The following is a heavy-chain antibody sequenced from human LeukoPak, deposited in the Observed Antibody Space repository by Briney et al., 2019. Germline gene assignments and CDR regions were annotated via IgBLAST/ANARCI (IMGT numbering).Heavy chain of an antibody. V-gene: IGHV4-30-2*01. CDR3: ARRTDWYFDL. J-gene: IGHJ2*01. CDR2: IHYSGST. CDR1: GGSVSSDTYS. Sequence: SQTLSLTCAVSGGSVSSDTYSWSWIRQPPGKGLEWIGYIHYSGSTYYSPSLRSRVSISVDRSKNQFSLKLSSVTAADTAMYYCARRTDWYFDLWGRGILVTVSS.